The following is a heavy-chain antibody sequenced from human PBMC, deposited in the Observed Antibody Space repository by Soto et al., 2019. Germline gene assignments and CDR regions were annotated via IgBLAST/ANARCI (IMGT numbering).Heavy chain of an antibody. CDR2: IYYSGST. V-gene: IGHV4-59*08. J-gene: IGHJ3*02. CDR3: ARHGTVAGRTDAFDI. CDR1: GGSISSYY. Sequence: SETLSLTCTVSGGSISSYYWSWIRQPPGKGLEWIGYIYYSGSTNYNPSLKSRVTISVDTSKNQFSLKLSSVTAADTAVYYCARHGTVAGRTDAFDIWGQGTMVTVSS. D-gene: IGHD6-19*01.